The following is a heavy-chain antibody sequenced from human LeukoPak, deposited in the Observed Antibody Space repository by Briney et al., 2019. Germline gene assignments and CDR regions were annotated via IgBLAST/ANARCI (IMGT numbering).Heavy chain of an antibody. V-gene: IGHV1-18*01. J-gene: IGHJ4*02. D-gene: IGHD6-19*01. CDR2: ISAYNGDT. CDR3: GRDDSNGYYYIDY. Sequence: ASVKVSCKTSGYTFTNHGISWVRQAPGQGLEWMGWISAYNGDTNYAQILQGRVTMTTDTSTRTACMELRSLRSDDTAVYYCGRDDSNGYYYIDYWGQGTLVTVSS. CDR1: GYTFTNHG.